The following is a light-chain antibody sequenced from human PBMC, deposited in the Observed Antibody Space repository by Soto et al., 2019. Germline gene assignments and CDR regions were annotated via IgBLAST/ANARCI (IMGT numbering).Light chain of an antibody. CDR2: SNN. J-gene: IGLJ1*01. Sequence: QSVLTQPPSASGTPGQRVTISCSGSSSNIGTNAVNWYQHLPGTAPKLLIYSNNRRPSGVPDRFSGSKPGTSASLAISGLQSEDEADYYCASWDDSLTGYVFGTGTKVTVL. CDR3: ASWDDSLTGYV. V-gene: IGLV1-44*01. CDR1: SSNIGTNA.